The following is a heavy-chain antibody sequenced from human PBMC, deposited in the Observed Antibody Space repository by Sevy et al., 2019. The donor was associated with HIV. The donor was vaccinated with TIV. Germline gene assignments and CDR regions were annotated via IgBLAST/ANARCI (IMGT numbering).Heavy chain of an antibody. D-gene: IGHD3-10*01. V-gene: IGHV6-1*01. CDR1: GDSVSTYSAA. Sequence: SQTVSLTCAISGDSVSTYSAAGNWIRQSPSRGLEWLGRTYYKSKWYNDYALSVKSRISINPDTPKNQISLQLNSVTPKDTAVYYCARESRWFFFHFDYWGQGTLVTVSS. J-gene: IGHJ4*02. CDR2: TYYKSKWYN. CDR3: ARESRWFFFHFDY.